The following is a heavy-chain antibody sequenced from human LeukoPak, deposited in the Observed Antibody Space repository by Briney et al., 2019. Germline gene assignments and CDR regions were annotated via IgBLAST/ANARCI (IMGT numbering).Heavy chain of an antibody. D-gene: IGHD6-13*01. CDR2: IRGRGGST. V-gene: IGHV3-23*01. CDR1: VFTFSSYA. Sequence: GGSLRLSCAASVFTFSSYAMSGVRQAPAKGLDGVSAIRGRGGSTSYADSVKGRFTISRDNSTNTLYLQLNSLRAEDTAVYYCAKDPGSWYYNGYWGQGTLVTVSS. J-gene: IGHJ4*02. CDR3: AKDPGSWYYNGY.